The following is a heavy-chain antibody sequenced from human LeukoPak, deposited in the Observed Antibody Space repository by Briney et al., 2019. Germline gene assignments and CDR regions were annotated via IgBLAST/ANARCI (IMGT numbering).Heavy chain of an antibody. CDR1: GYTFTGYY. D-gene: IGHD3-3*01. V-gene: IGHV1-2*02. CDR3: ARQVDFWSGYYQVNWFDP. Sequence: GASVKVSCKASGYTFTGYYMHWVRQAPGQGLEWMGWINPNSGGTNYAQKFQGRVTMTRDTSISTAYMELSRLRSEDTAVYYCARQVDFWSGYYQVNWFDPWGQGTLVTVSS. CDR2: INPNSGGT. J-gene: IGHJ5*02.